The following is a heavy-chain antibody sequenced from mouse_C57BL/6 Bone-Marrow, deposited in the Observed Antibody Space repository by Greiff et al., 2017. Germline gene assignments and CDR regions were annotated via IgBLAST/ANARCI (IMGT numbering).Heavy chain of an antibody. Sequence: EVMLVESEGGLVQPGSSMKLSCTASGFTFSDYYMAWVRQVPEKGLEWVANINYDGSSTYYLDSLKSRFIISRDNAKNILYLQMRSLKSEATATYYCARGPITTVVARYWYFDVWGTGTTVTVSS. V-gene: IGHV5-16*01. D-gene: IGHD1-1*01. CDR2: INYDGSST. CDR3: ARGPITTVVARYWYFDV. J-gene: IGHJ1*03. CDR1: GFTFSDYY.